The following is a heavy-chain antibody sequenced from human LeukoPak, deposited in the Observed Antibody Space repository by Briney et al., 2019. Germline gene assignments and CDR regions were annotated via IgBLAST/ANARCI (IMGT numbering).Heavy chain of an antibody. CDR3: AREWPFGNILTGYPG. CDR1: GFTFSSYS. D-gene: IGHD3-9*01. V-gene: IGHV3-21*01. J-gene: IGHJ4*02. Sequence: GGSLRLSCAASGFTFSSYSMNWVRQAPGKGLEWVSSISSSSSYIYYADSVKGRFTISRDNAKNSLYLQMNSLRAEDTAVYYCAREWPFGNILTGYPGGGQGTLVTVSS. CDR2: ISSSSSYI.